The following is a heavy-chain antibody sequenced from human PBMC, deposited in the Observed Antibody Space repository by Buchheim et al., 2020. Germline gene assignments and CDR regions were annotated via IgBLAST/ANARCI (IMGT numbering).Heavy chain of an antibody. V-gene: IGHV3-48*03. D-gene: IGHD3-3*01. CDR3: ARKGGYDFWSGYYNYGMDV. Sequence: EVQLVESGGGLVQPGGSLRLSCAASGFTFSSYEMNWVRQAPGKGLEWVSYISSSGSTIYYADSVKGRFTISRDNPKNSLYLQMNSLRAEDTAVYYCARKGGYDFWSGYYNYGMDVWGQGTT. CDR2: ISSSGSTI. CDR1: GFTFSSYE. J-gene: IGHJ6*02.